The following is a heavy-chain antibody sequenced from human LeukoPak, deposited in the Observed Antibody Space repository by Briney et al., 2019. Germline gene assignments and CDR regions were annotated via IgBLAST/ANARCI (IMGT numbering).Heavy chain of an antibody. CDR3: ARSNVIIAARPDY. J-gene: IGHJ4*02. V-gene: IGHV3-74*01. D-gene: IGHD2-2*02. CDR2: IRSDGSDT. CDR1: GFTVSSNY. Sequence: GGSLRLSCAASGFTVSSNYMSWVRQAPGKGLVWVSRIRSDGSDTRYAESVKGRFTISRDNSKNTLYLQMDSLRPEDTAVYYCARSNVIIAARPDYWGQGTLVTVSS.